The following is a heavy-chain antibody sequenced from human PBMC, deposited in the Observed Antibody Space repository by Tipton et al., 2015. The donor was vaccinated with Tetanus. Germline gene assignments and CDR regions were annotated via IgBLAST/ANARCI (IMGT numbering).Heavy chain of an antibody. CDR2: ISSTSSYI. D-gene: IGHD2-15*01. CDR1: GFTLSRFG. J-gene: IGHJ4*02. Sequence: GSLRLSCEVSGFTLSRFGMNWVRQAPGKGLEWISSISSTSSYIYYATSVKGRFTISRDNAKNSLFLQMNSLRGEDTAIYYCASGSSLDYWGPGILVTVSS. CDR3: ASGSSLDY. V-gene: IGHV3-21*04.